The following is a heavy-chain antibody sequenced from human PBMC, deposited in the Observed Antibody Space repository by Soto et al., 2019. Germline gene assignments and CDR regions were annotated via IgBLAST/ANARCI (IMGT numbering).Heavy chain of an antibody. J-gene: IGHJ4*02. CDR3: ARSPGGPMTPGDY. CDR2: INAGNGNT. CDR1: GYTFTSYA. Sequence: QVQLVQSGAEEKKPGASVKVSCKASGYTFTSYAMHWVRQAPGQRLEWMGWINAGNGNTKYSQKFQGRVTITRDTSASTADMELRSLRSEDTAVYYCARSPGGPMTPGDYWGQGTLVTVYS. V-gene: IGHV1-3*05. D-gene: IGHD3-10*01.